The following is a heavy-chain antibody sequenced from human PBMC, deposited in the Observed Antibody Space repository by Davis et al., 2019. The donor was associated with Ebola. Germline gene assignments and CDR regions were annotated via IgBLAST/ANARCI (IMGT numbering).Heavy chain of an antibody. V-gene: IGHV3-23*01. CDR1: GFTFSSYA. J-gene: IGHJ4*02. CDR3: AKSPSSITFGGVIVLFFDY. D-gene: IGHD3-16*02. Sequence: GESLKISCAASGFTFSSYAMSWVRQAPGKGLEWVSAISGSGGSTYYADSVKGRFTISRDNSKNTLYLQMNSLRAEDTAVYYCAKSPSSITFGGVIVLFFDYWGQGTLVTVSS. CDR2: ISGSGGST.